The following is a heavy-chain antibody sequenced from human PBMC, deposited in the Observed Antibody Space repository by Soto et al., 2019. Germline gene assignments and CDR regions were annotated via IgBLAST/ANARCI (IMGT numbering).Heavy chain of an antibody. D-gene: IGHD2-2*01. CDR3: ARSFSSGLNKYQLLSPYSNYLLDFDY. CDR1: GFTFSSYA. V-gene: IGHV3-23*01. J-gene: IGHJ4*02. Sequence: LRLPCAASGFTFSSYAMSWVRQAPGKGLEWVSAISGSGGSTYYADSVKGRFTISRDNSKNTMYLQMNSLRAEDTAVYYCARSFSSGLNKYQLLSPYSNYLLDFDYWGQGTLVNVSS. CDR2: ISGSGGST.